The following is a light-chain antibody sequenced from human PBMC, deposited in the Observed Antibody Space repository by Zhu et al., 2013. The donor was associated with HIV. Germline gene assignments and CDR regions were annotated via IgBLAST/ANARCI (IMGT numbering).Light chain of an antibody. CDR3: QQFYTFPYT. CDR1: RTVFYNSDNRNY. CDR2: WAS. J-gene: IGKJ2*01. V-gene: IGKV4-1*01. Sequence: DIVMTQSPDSLAVSLGETATINCRSSRTVFYNSDNRNYLAWYQQNPGQPPKLLIYWASTRQSGVPDRFSGSGSGTDFTLTIGSLQAEDVAVYYCQQFYTFPYTFGQGTKLEIK.